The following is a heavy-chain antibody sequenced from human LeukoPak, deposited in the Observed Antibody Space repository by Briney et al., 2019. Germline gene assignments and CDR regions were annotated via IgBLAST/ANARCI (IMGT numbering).Heavy chain of an antibody. CDR2: IRYDGSNK. Sequence: GGSLRLSCAASGFTFSSYGMHWVRQAPGKGLEWVAFIRYDGSNKYYADSVKGRFTISRDNSKNTLYLQMNSLRAEDTAVYYCAKVKGFWSGYYKPFDNWGQGTLVTVPS. CDR1: GFTFSSYG. J-gene: IGHJ4*02. D-gene: IGHD3-3*01. CDR3: AKVKGFWSGYYKPFDN. V-gene: IGHV3-30*02.